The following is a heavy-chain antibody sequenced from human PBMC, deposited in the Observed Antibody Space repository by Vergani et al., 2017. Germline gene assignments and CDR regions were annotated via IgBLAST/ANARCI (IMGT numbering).Heavy chain of an antibody. Sequence: EVDLVESGGGLAQPGGSLRLSCEASGITFWKFGMHWVRQGPGKGLEWVSGISWNSGAVDYADSVRGRFTISRDNAKNSLFLEMNRLICEDTAVYYCASAPIGSTIFGVVIIRFALYIWGQGTMVTVSS. CDR3: ASAPIGSTIFGVVIIRFALYI. CDR1: GITFWKFG. CDR2: ISWNSGAV. V-gene: IGHV3-9*01. J-gene: IGHJ3*02. D-gene: IGHD3-3*01.